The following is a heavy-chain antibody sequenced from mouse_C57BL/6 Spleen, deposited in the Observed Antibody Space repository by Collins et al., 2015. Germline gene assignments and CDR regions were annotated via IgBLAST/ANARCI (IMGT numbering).Heavy chain of an antibody. D-gene: IGHD2-3*01. Sequence: EVKLVESGGGLVKPGGSLKLSCAASGFTFSSYAMSWVRQTPEKRLEWVASISSGGSTYYPDSVKGRFTISRDNARNILYLQMSSLRSEDTAMYYCARGLWLLQYFDVWGAGTTVTVSS. V-gene: IGHV5-6-5*01. CDR2: ISSGGST. CDR3: ARGLWLLQYFDV. CDR1: GFTFSSYA. J-gene: IGHJ1*01.